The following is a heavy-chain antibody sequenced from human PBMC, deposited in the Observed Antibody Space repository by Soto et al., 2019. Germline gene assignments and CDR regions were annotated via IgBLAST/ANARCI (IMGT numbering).Heavy chain of an antibody. CDR2: ISSRSTYI. Sequence: VHLVESGVGLVKPGESVILSCVGSGFTFSSYAMNWVRPAPGKGLEWVSSISSRSTYISYAASVTGRFTVSRDNGQNAVDLPVVSLRAATSGVCYCARAILTIGLNLPIALWGAGTLVTVS. J-gene: IGHJ2*01. CDR3: ARAILTIGLNLPIAL. V-gene: IGHV3-21*01. CDR1: GFTFSSYA. D-gene: IGHD2-21*01.